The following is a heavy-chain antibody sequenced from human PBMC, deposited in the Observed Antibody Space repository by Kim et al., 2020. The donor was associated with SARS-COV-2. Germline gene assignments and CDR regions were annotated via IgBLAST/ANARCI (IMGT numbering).Heavy chain of an antibody. Sequence: SETLSLTCTVSGGSISSYYWSWIRQPPGKGLEWIGYIYYSGSTNYNPSLKSRVTISVDTSKNQFSLKLSSVTAADTAVYYCARRDYYDSSGYFNYYYYYGMDVWGQGTTVTVSS. D-gene: IGHD3-22*01. CDR1: GGSISSYY. J-gene: IGHJ6*02. V-gene: IGHV4-59*01. CDR2: IYYSGST. CDR3: ARRDYYDSSGYFNYYYYYGMDV.